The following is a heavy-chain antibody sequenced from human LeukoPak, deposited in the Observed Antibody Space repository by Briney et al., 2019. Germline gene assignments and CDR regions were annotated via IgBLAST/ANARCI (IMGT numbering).Heavy chain of an antibody. V-gene: IGHV3-53*01. J-gene: IGHJ2*01. Sequence: GGSLRLSCAASGFTVSSNCINWVRQAPGKGLEWVSLIYSGGTTYYADSVKGRFTISRDNSKNTLYLQMNSLRAEDTAVYYCARERYSGGSCQGYFDLWGRGTLVTVSS. D-gene: IGHD2-15*01. CDR2: IYSGGTT. CDR1: GFTVSSNC. CDR3: ARERYSGGSCQGYFDL.